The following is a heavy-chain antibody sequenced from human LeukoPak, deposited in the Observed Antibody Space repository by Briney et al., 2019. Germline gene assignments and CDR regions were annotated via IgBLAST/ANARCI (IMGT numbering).Heavy chain of an antibody. Sequence: GGSLRLSCAASGFTFSSYAINWVRQAPGKGLEWVSSISASGDGSYYALSVNGRFTISRDNSKNTLFLQMNSLRAEDTAVYYCAKATDDYSRRGIDYWGQGTLVTVSS. CDR3: AKATDDYSRRGIDY. CDR2: ISASGDGS. CDR1: GFTFSSYA. J-gene: IGHJ4*02. V-gene: IGHV3-23*01. D-gene: IGHD4-11*01.